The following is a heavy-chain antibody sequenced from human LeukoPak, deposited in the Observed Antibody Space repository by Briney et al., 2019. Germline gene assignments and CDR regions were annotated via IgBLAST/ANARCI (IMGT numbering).Heavy chain of an antibody. V-gene: IGHV4-59*12. Sequence: ETLSLXXXXSGGSIXXYYWSWIRXPPGKGLEWIGYIYYSGSTNYNPSLKSRVTISVDTSKNQFSLKLSSVTAADTAVYYCARGSNTVTTPLFDYWGQGTLVTVSS. J-gene: IGHJ4*02. CDR3: ARGSNTVTTPLFDY. D-gene: IGHD4-17*01. CDR1: GGSIXXYY. CDR2: IYYSGST.